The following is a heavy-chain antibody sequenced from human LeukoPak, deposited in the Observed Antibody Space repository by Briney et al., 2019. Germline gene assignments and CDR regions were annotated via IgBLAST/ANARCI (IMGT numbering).Heavy chain of an antibody. CDR2: ISGSGGST. Sequence: GGSLRLSCAASGFTFSSYAMSWVRQAPGKGLEWVSAISGSGGSTYYADSVKGRFTISRDNAKNTLYLQMNSLRAEDTAVYYCARVPPPAKDAFDIWGQGTMVTVSS. V-gene: IGHV3-23*01. D-gene: IGHD2-15*01. CDR3: ARVPPPAKDAFDI. CDR1: GFTFSSYA. J-gene: IGHJ3*02.